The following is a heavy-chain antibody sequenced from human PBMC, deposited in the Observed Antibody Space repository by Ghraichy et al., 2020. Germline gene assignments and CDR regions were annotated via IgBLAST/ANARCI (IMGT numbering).Heavy chain of an antibody. D-gene: IGHD3-10*01. Sequence: VKVSCKVSGYTLTELSMHWVRQAPGKGLEWMGGFDPEDGETIYAQKFQGRVTMTEDTSTDTAYMELSSLRSEDTAVYYCATTVYGSGSLHFDYWGQGTLVTVSS. J-gene: IGHJ4*02. CDR2: FDPEDGET. CDR1: GYTLTELS. CDR3: ATTVYGSGSLHFDY. V-gene: IGHV1-24*01.